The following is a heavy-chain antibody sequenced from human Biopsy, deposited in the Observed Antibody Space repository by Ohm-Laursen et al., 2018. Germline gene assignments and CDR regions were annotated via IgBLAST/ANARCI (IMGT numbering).Heavy chain of an antibody. CDR2: IYYTGHT. V-gene: IGHV4-59*01. CDR3: ARLTGDPSY. CDR1: GGSIKSYY. D-gene: IGHD7-27*01. Sequence: GTLSLTWTVSGGSIKSYYWNWIRQSPGKGLGWIGFIYYTGHTNYNPSLKSRATISVDTSKNQFSLKVISVSAADTAVYYCARLTGDPSYWGQGILVTVSS. J-gene: IGHJ4*02.